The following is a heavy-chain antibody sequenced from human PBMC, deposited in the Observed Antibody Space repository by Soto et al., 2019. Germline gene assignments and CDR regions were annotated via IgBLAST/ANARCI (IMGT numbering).Heavy chain of an antibody. CDR3: ASFSGSYYNAFDI. J-gene: IGHJ3*02. V-gene: IGHV3-74*01. D-gene: IGHD1-26*01. CDR1: GFTFSSYW. CDR2: INSDGSST. Sequence: GGSLRLSCAASGFTFSSYWMHWVRRAPGKGLVWVSRINSDGSSTSYADSVKGRFTISRDNAKNTLYLQMNSLRAEDTAVYYCASFSGSYYNAFDIWGQGTMVTVSS.